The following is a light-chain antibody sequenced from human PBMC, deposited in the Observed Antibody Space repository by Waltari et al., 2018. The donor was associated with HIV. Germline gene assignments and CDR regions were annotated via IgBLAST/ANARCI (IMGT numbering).Light chain of an antibody. CDR3: QQVNGYPLT. CDR2: ATS. CDR1: KTIYSY. V-gene: IGKV1-9*01. J-gene: IGKJ4*01. Sequence: DIQLTQSPSFLSASVGERVTITCRASKTIYSYLAWYQQKPVRTPQVLIYATSTLQSGVPSRFSGSGSGTEFALTITNLQPDDFVTYYCQQVNGYPLTFGGGTKVEIK.